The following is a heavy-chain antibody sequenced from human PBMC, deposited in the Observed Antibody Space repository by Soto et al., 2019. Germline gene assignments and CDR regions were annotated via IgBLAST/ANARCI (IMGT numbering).Heavy chain of an antibody. CDR1: GFTFSAYS. CDR3: AKEDRAAVDY. J-gene: IGHJ4*02. V-gene: IGHV3-21*01. D-gene: IGHD3-10*01. CDR2: ISGDSNYI. Sequence: EVQLVESGGGLVTPGGSLRLSCAASGFTFSAYSVNWVRQAPGKGLEWVSSISGDSNYIYDADAVKGRFTITRDNAKNSLHLQMNSLRSEDSAVYYCAKEDRAAVDYWGQGTLVTVSS.